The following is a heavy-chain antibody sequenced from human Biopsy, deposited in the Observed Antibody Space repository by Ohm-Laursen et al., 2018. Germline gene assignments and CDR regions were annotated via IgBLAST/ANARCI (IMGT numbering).Heavy chain of an antibody. Sequence: SLGLSCAASGFSFSDYHMRRIRQAPGRGLEWVSYISGGGTIYYGDSMKGRVTISRDNAKNSLYLQMHSLTAEDTAVYYCARDTRWSPYSMDVWGQGTTVTVSS. J-gene: IGHJ6*02. D-gene: IGHD4-23*01. V-gene: IGHV3-11*01. CDR2: ISGGGTI. CDR1: GFSFSDYH. CDR3: ARDTRWSPYSMDV.